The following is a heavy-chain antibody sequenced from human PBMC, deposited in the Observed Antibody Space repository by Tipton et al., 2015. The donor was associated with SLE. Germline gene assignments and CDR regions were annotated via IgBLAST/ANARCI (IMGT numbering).Heavy chain of an antibody. J-gene: IGHJ5*02. Sequence: TLSLTCTASGGSISSYYWSWIRQPPGKGLEWIGYIYYSGSTNYNPSLKSRVTISVDTSKNQFSLKLSSVTAADTAVYYCARDRPDSPQGWFDPWGQGTLVTVSS. D-gene: IGHD3-22*01. CDR1: GGSISSYY. CDR3: ARDRPDSPQGWFDP. CDR2: IYYSGST. V-gene: IGHV4-59*01.